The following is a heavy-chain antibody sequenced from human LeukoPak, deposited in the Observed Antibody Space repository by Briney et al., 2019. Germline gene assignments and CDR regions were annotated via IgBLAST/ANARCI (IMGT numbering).Heavy chain of an antibody. V-gene: IGHV1-18*01. CDR1: GYTFTSYG. J-gene: IGHJ4*02. Sequence: ASVKVSCKASGYTFTSYGISWVRQAPGQGLEWMGWISAYNGNTNYAQKLQGRVTMTTDTSTSTAYMELRSLRSDDTAVYYCARGYYYDSSGYYKDFDYWGQGTLVTVSS. CDR2: ISAYNGNT. D-gene: IGHD3-22*01. CDR3: ARGYYYDSSGYYKDFDY.